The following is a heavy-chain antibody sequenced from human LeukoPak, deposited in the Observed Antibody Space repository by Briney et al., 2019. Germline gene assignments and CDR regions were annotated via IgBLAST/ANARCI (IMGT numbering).Heavy chain of an antibody. Sequence: SGTLSLTCAVSDVSIFRSNWWSWVRQPPGKGLEWIGQISPSGSTNYSPSLKSRVTISVDTSKNQFSLKLSSVTAADTAVYYCAREALRNWFDPWGQGTLVTVSS. J-gene: IGHJ5*02. V-gene: IGHV4-4*02. CDR1: DVSIFRSNW. CDR2: ISPSGST. CDR3: AREALRNWFDP.